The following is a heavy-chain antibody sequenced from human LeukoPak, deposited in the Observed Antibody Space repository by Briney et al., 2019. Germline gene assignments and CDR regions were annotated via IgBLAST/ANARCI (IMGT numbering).Heavy chain of an antibody. CDR1: GFTVSSNY. J-gene: IGHJ4*02. Sequence: PGGSLRLSCAASGFTVSSNYMSWVRQAPGKGLEWVSVIYSGGSTYYADSVKGRFTISRDNSKNTLYLQMSSLRAEDTAVYYCARDLFYDSSGSFDYWGQGTLVTVSS. D-gene: IGHD3-22*01. V-gene: IGHV3-66*02. CDR3: ARDLFYDSSGSFDY. CDR2: IYSGGST.